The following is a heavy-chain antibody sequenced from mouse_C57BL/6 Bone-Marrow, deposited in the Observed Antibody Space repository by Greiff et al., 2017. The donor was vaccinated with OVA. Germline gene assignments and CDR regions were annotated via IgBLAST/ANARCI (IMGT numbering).Heavy chain of an antibody. Sequence: VQLQQSGAELVRPGASVKLSCTASGFNIKDDYMHWVKQRPEQGLEWIGWIDPENGDTEYASKFQGKATITADTSSNTANRRISSQKAKDTAVNNSTTSNYGNEETDRGQGTRVTGSA. V-gene: IGHV14-4*01. CDR2: IDPENGDT. D-gene: IGHD2-1*01. CDR1: GFNIKDDY. CDR3: TTSNYGNEETD. J-gene: IGHJ3*01.